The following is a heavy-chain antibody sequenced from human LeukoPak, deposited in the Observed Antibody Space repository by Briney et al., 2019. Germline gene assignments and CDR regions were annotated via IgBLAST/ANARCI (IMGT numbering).Heavy chain of an antibody. D-gene: IGHD3-10*01. CDR1: GGSISSYY. Sequence: KPSETLSLTCTVSGGSISSYYWSWIRQPAGKGLEWIGRIYTSGSPNYNPSLKSRVTMSLDTSKNQFSLKLSSVTAADTAVYYCARHSSRGVRGGQFGTSFDYWGQGTLVTVSS. CDR3: ARHSSRGVRGGQFGTSFDY. CDR2: IYTSGSP. J-gene: IGHJ4*02. V-gene: IGHV4-4*07.